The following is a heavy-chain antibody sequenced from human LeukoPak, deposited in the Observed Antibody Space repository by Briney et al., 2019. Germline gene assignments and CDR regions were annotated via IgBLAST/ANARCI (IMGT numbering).Heavy chain of an antibody. CDR1: GYTLTELS. Sequence: GASVKVSCKVSGYTLTELSMHWVRQAPGKGLEWMGGFDPEDGEAIYAQKFQGRVTMTEDTSTDTAYMELSSLRSEDTAVYYCATERRYYDSLRYGMDVWGQGTTVTVSS. CDR3: ATERRYYDSLRYGMDV. D-gene: IGHD3-22*01. J-gene: IGHJ6*02. CDR2: FDPEDGEA. V-gene: IGHV1-24*01.